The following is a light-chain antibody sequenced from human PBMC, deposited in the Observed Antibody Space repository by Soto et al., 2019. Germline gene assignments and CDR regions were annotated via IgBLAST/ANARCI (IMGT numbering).Light chain of an antibody. CDR1: SSNIPYQF. J-gene: IGLJ1*01. CDR3: ASWDTDLDGFV. CDR2: DNT. Sequence: QSVLAQSPSVSAAPGQTVSISCSGGSSNIPYQFVSWYQQFPGIAPTLLIYDNTRRPSGVPDRFSATKSGPSATLDIAGLKTEDEAVYYCASWDTDLDGFVFGTGTKLTVL. V-gene: IGLV1-51*01.